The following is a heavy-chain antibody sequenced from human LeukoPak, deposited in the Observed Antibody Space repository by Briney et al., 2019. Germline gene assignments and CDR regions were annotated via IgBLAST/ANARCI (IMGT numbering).Heavy chain of an antibody. CDR2: FYTSGSS. D-gene: IGHD2-2*02. V-gene: IGHV4-4*07. Sequence: SETLSLTCTVSGGSIRSYYWSWIRQPAGRGLEWIGRFYTSGSSNYNPSLKSRVSMSVDTSKNQFSLNLRSVTAADTAVYYCARSLGYCSSTSCYKYNWFDPWGQGTLVTVSS. CDR1: GGSIRSYY. CDR3: ARSLGYCSSTSCYKYNWFDP. J-gene: IGHJ5*02.